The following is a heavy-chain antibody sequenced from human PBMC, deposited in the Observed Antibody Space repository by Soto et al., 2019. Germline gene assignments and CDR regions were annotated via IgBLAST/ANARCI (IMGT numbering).Heavy chain of an antibody. CDR3: AKGGRIVGATTLTY. CDR2: ISGSGGNT. J-gene: IGHJ4*02. CDR1: GFTFSSYA. V-gene: IGHV3-23*04. Sequence: VQLVESGGGVVQPGRSLRLSCAASGFTFSSYAMSWVRQAPGKGLEWVSTISGSGGNTYYADSVKGRFTISRDNSKNTLYLQMNSLRAEDTAIYYCAKGGRIVGATTLTYWGQGTLVTVSS. D-gene: IGHD1-26*01.